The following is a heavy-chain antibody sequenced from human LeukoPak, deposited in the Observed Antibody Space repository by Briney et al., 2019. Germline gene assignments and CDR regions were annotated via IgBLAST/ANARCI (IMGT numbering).Heavy chain of an antibody. D-gene: IGHD3-22*01. J-gene: IGHJ6*02. V-gene: IGHV4-39*07. CDR1: GGSLSSSSYY. Sequence: PSETLSLTCTVSGGSLSSSSYYWGWIRQPPGKGLEWIGSIYYSGSTYYNPSLKSRVTISVDTSKNQFSLKLSSVTAADTAVYYCARGRDYYDSSGSRTAWVDGYYGMDVWGQGTTVTVSS. CDR2: IYYSGST. CDR3: ARGRDYYDSSGSRTAWVDGYYGMDV.